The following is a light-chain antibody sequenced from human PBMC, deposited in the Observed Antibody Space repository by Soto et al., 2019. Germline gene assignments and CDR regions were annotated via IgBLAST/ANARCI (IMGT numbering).Light chain of an antibody. CDR1: SSDVGGYNH. CDR2: EVS. Sequence: QSVLTQPASVSGSPGQSITISCTGSSSDVGGYNHVSWYQQHPGKAPKLMIYEVSNRPSGVSNRFSGSKSGNTASLTISGLQAEDEADYYRSSYTTSTTRIIFGGGTKVTVL. J-gene: IGLJ2*01. CDR3: SSYTTSTTRII. V-gene: IGLV2-14*01.